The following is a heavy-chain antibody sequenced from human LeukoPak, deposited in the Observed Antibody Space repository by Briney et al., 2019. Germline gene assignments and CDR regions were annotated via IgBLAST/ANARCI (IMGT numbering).Heavy chain of an antibody. V-gene: IGHV3-74*01. CDR2: INNNGGDT. J-gene: IGHJ3*02. CDR3: VRGSFGPDM. D-gene: IGHD3/OR15-3a*01. Sequence: GGSLRLSCAASGFTFGSHGMHWVRQAPGRGLVWVSRINNNGGDTKYADSVKGRFSISRDNAKNTLYLQMNSLRAEDTAVYYCVRGSFGPDMWGQGTVVTVFS. CDR1: GFTFGSHG.